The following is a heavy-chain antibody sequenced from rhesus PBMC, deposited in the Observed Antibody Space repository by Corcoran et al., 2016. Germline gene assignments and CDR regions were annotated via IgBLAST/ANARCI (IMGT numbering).Heavy chain of an antibody. CDR1: GFSISTSGTG. J-gene: IGHJ4*01. V-gene: IGHV2-95*01. D-gene: IGHD2-15*01. CDR2: IYWNDSK. CDR3: ARVRSSFDF. Sequence: QVTLKESGPALVKPTQTLTLTCTFSGFSISTSGTGVGWIRQPPGKALEWLASIYWNDSKYYSTSLKSRLTSSKDTSKNQVGLTMTSRDPVDTPTDYSARVRSSFDFWGQGVLVTVSS.